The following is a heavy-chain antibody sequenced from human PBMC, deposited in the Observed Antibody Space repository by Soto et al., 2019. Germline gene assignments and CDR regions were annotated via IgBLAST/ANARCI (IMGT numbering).Heavy chain of an antibody. Sequence: QLQLQESGPGLVKPSETLSLICSVSGGSIRSSAYYWGWIRQPPGKGLEWIGSVYNNGNTYYNPSLKSRLSVSVDKSKNQLSLRLSTVPAANTAVYYCARPPSIFGESSKTWYFDLWGRGTLVTVSS. CDR3: ARPPSIFGESSKTWYFDL. CDR2: VYNNGNT. J-gene: IGHJ2*01. D-gene: IGHD3-10*01. V-gene: IGHV4-39*01. CDR1: GGSIRSSAYY.